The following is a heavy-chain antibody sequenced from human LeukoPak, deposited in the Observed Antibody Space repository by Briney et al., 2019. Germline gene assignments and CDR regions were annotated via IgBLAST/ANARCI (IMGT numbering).Heavy chain of an antibody. Sequence: GASVKVSCKASGGTFSSYAISWVRQAPGQGLEWMGRIIPILGIANYAQKFQGRVMITADKSTSTAYMELSSLRSEDTAVYYCARDNLVGATMDYYYGMDVWGQGTTVTVSS. J-gene: IGHJ6*02. CDR1: GGTFSSYA. CDR2: IIPILGIA. D-gene: IGHD1-26*01. V-gene: IGHV1-69*04. CDR3: ARDNLVGATMDYYYGMDV.